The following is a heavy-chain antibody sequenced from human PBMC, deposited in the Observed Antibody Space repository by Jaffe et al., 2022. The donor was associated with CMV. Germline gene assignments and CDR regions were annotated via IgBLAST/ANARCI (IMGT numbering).Heavy chain of an antibody. CDR3: ARDTYDSGNY. CDR1: GFTFSAYS. J-gene: IGHJ4*01. D-gene: IGHD3-10*01. CDR2: ISSSSTYK. Sequence: EVQLVESGGGLVKPGGSLRLSCAVSGFTFSAYSMNWVRQAPGKGLEWVSSISSSSTYKYYADSVKGRFTISRDNAKNSLYLQMNSLRAEDTAVYYCARDTYDSGNYWGQGTLVTVSS. V-gene: IGHV3-21*02.